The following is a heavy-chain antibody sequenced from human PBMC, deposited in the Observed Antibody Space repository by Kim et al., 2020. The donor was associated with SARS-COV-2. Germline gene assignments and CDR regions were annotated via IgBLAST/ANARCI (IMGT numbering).Heavy chain of an antibody. Sequence: SETLSLTCTVSGVSISSYYWCWIRQPAGKGLERVGRVYTSGSPTYKPSLMGRVTMSIDTSKNQFSLKLTSVTAADTAVYYCAGGREHTPYFDYWGQGALVTVSS. D-gene: IGHD1-26*01. J-gene: IGHJ4*02. CDR2: VYTSGSP. V-gene: IGHV4-4*07. CDR1: GVSISSYY. CDR3: AGGREHTPYFDY.